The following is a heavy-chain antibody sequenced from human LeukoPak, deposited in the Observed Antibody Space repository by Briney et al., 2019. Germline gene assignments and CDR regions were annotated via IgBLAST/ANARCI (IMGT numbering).Heavy chain of an antibody. Sequence: SETLSLTCTVSGGSISSYYWSWIRQPPGKGLEWIGYIYYSGSTNYNPSLKSRVTISVDTSKNQFSLKLSSVTAADTAVYYCARAHKMIVATIHYYYYGMDVWGQGTTVTVSS. CDR2: IYYSGST. V-gene: IGHV4-59*08. CDR1: GGSISSYY. D-gene: IGHD5-12*01. CDR3: ARAHKMIVATIHYYYYGMDV. J-gene: IGHJ6*02.